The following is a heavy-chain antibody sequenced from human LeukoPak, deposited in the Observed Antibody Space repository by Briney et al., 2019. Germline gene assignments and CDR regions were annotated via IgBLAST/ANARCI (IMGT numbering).Heavy chain of an antibody. CDR3: AKDRSSSWYTRGLIDY. CDR1: GFTFDDYA. CDR2: INWDGGST. V-gene: IGHV3-43D*03. Sequence: PGGSLRLSCAASGFTFDDYAMHWVRQAPGKGLEWVSLINWDGGSTYYADSVKGRFTISRDNSKNSLYLQMNSLRAEDSALYYCAKDRSSSWYTRGLIDYWGQGTLVTVSS. D-gene: IGHD6-13*01. J-gene: IGHJ4*02.